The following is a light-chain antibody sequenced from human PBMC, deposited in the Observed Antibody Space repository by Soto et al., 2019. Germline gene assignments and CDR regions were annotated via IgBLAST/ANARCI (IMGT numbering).Light chain of an antibody. CDR1: SSDIGAYNY. V-gene: IGLV2-14*01. CDR2: EVS. J-gene: IGLJ1*01. CDR3: SSYTSSSNYV. Sequence: QSVLTQPPSASGSPGQSVAISCTGTSSDIGAYNYVSWYQQHPGKAPKLMIYEVSNRPSGVSNRFSGSKSGNTASLTISGLQAEDEADYYCSSYTSSSNYVFGTGTKLTVL.